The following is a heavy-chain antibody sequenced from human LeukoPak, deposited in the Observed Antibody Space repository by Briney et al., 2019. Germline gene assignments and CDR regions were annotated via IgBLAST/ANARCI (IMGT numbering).Heavy chain of an antibody. CDR1: GFTFSSYA. Sequence: GGSLRLSCAASGFTFSSYAMHWVRQAPGKGLEWVAVISYDGSNKYYADSVKGRFTISRDNSKNTLYQQMNSLRAEGTAVYYCARDSSRYSSSWCLSYWGQGTLVTVSS. CDR2: ISYDGSNK. J-gene: IGHJ4*02. V-gene: IGHV3-30*04. CDR3: ARDSSRYSSSWCLSY. D-gene: IGHD6-13*01.